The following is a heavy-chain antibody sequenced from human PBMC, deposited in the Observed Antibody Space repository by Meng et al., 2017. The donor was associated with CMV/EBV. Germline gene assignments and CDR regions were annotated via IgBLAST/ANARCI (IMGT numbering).Heavy chain of an antibody. CDR3: AKRSGPGANPYFDY. CDR2: ISGGGENT. D-gene: IGHD2-8*01. V-gene: IGHV3-23*01. CDR1: AFYFYNYG. Sequence: AAFYFYNYGMSWVRPAPGKGLEWVSAISGGGENTHYADSVKGRFTISRDNSKNTLYLQMSSLRAEDTAIYYCAKRSGPGANPYFDYWGLGTLVTVSS. J-gene: IGHJ4*02.